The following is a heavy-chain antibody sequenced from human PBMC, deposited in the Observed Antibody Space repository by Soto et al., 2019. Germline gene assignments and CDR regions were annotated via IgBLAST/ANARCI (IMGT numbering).Heavy chain of an antibody. CDR3: AKRRGAGGHFDY. CDR2: VSIGGST. CDR1: GFTFSSYA. Sequence: DVQLLESGGGLVQPEGSLRLSCAASGFTFSSYAMGWVRQGPGKGLEWVAVVSIGGSTHYADSLRGRFTISRDNSKYTLSLQMTSLTADDTAVYFCAKRRGAGGHFDYWGQGALVTVSS. V-gene: IGHV3-23*01. D-gene: IGHD2-15*01. J-gene: IGHJ4*02.